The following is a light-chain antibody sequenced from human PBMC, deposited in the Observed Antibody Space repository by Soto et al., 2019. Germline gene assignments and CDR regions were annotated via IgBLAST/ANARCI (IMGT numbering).Light chain of an antibody. Sequence: EKVMTQSPATLCVAPGGRAILSCRASQSVSSNLAWYQQKPGQAPRLLIYGASTWATGIPARFSGRGSGTEFTLTISSLEPADFAVYYCQQRSNWPITFGQGTRLEIK. CDR2: GAS. CDR1: QSVSSN. CDR3: QQRSNWPIT. V-gene: IGKV3-15*01. J-gene: IGKJ5*01.